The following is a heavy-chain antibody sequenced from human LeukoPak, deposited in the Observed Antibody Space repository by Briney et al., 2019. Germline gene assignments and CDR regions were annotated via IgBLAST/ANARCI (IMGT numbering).Heavy chain of an antibody. D-gene: IGHD2-15*01. J-gene: IGHJ6*04. V-gene: IGHV4-30-2*01. CDR3: ARAPYCSGGSCHEVDV. CDR1: GGSISSGGYS. Sequence: SQTLSLTCAVSGGSISSGGYSWSWIRQPPGKGLEWIGYIYHSGSTYYNPSLKSRVTISVDRSKNQFSLKLSSVTAADTAVYYCARAPYCSGGSCHEVDVWGKGTTVTVSS. CDR2: IYHSGST.